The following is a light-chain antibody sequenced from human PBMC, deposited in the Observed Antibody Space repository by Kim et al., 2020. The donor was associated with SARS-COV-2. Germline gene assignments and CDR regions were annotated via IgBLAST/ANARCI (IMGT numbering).Light chain of an antibody. CDR3: GTWDSSLSAVV. CDR1: SSNNGNNY. J-gene: IGLJ2*01. V-gene: IGLV1-51*01. CDR2: DNN. Sequence: QKVTISCSGSSSNNGNNYVSWFQHFPGTAPKLLIYDNNKRPSGIPDRFSGSKSGTSATLGITGLQTGDEADYYCGTWDSSLSAVVFGGGTQLTVL.